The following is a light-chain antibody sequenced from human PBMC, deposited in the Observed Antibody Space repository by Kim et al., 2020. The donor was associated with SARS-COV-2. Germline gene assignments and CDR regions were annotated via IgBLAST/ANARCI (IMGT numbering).Light chain of an antibody. Sequence: GKMMIISCTSSIGSMAGDDVQWYQQRPGSAPTTVIYENHKRPSGVPDRFSGSVDSSSNSVSLTISGAGAEDEADYYCQSYDDNSWVFGGGTQLTVL. CDR3: QSYDDNSWV. CDR2: ENH. CDR1: IGSMAGDD. V-gene: IGLV6-57*02. J-gene: IGLJ3*02.